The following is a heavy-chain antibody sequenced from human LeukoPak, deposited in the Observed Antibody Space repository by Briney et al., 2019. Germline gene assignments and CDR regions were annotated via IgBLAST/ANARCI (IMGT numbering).Heavy chain of an antibody. CDR3: AKDFRIVVGLTFDY. V-gene: IGHV3-23*01. CDR2: LSGSGGST. Sequence: RGSLRLSCAASGFTFSSYTMSWVRQAPGKGLERVSALSGSGGSTYYADSVKGRFTISRDNSKNTLYLQMNSLRAEDTAVYYCAKDFRIVVGLTFDYWGQGTPVTVPS. J-gene: IGHJ4*02. CDR1: GFTFSSYT. D-gene: IGHD3-22*01.